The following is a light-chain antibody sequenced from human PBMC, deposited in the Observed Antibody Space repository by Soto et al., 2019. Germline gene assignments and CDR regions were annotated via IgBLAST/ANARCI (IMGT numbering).Light chain of an antibody. V-gene: IGKV1-27*01. J-gene: IGKJ1*01. Sequence: IPIHRFPPSLSLSLVDRSTMTCRVSQGISNYLAWYQQKPVKVPKLLIYAASTLQSGVPSRFSGSGSGTDFTLTISSLEPEDFAVYYCQQRSSWPQWTFGQGTQVDIK. CDR2: AAS. CDR3: QQRSSWPQWT. CDR1: QGISNY.